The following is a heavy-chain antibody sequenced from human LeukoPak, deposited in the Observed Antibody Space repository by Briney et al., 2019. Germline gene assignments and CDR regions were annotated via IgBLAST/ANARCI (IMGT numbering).Heavy chain of an antibody. V-gene: IGHV4-34*01. D-gene: IGHD6-13*01. Sequence: SETLSLTCTVSGGSISSYYWSWIRQPAGKGLEWIGEINHSGSTNYNPSLKSRVTISVDTSKNQFSLKLSSVTAADTAVYYCARGNSYQGSSPPFDYWGQGTLVTVSS. CDR1: GGSISSYY. CDR2: INHSGST. J-gene: IGHJ4*02. CDR3: ARGNSYQGSSPPFDY.